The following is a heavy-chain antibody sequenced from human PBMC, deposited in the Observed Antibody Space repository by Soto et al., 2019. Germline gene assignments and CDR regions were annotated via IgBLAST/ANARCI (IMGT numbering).Heavy chain of an antibody. Sequence: QVQLVQSGAEVKKPGASVKVSCKASGYTFTSYGISWVRQAPGQGLEWMGWISAYNGNTNYAQKLKGRVTMTTDTSTSKAYMELRSLRSDDTAVYYCARDIVSRGSRITIFGVAKTSFQHWGQGTLVTVSS. CDR2: ISAYNGNT. V-gene: IGHV1-18*01. J-gene: IGHJ1*01. D-gene: IGHD3-3*01. CDR3: ARDIVSRGSRITIFGVAKTSFQH. CDR1: GYTFTSYG.